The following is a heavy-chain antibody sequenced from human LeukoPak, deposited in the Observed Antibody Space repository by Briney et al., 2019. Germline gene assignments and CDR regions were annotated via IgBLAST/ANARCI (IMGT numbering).Heavy chain of an antibody. V-gene: IGHV3-9*01. J-gene: IGHJ1*01. CDR3: AKAGGYRYGYSYFQH. CDR2: ISWNSGSR. CDR1: GFMFDDYA. Sequence: GGSLRLSCAASGFMFDDYAMHWVRQAPGKGLEWVSGISWNSGSRGYADSVKGRFTISRDNAKNSLYLQMNSLRAEDTALYYCAKAGGYRYGYSYFQHWGQGTLVTVSS. D-gene: IGHD5-18*01.